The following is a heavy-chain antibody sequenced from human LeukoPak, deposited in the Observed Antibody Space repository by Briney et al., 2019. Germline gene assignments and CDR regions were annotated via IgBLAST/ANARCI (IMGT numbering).Heavy chain of an antibody. J-gene: IGHJ4*02. CDR3: ARESSGYLTWYFDY. D-gene: IGHD3-22*01. CDR2: INPSGGST. V-gene: IGHV1-46*01. CDR1: GYTFTSYY. Sequence: AASVKVSCKASGYTFTSYYMHWVRQAAGKGLEWMGIINPSGGSTSYAQKFQSRVTMTRDTSTSTVYMELSSLRSEDTAVYYCARESSGYLTWYFDYWGQGTLVTVSS.